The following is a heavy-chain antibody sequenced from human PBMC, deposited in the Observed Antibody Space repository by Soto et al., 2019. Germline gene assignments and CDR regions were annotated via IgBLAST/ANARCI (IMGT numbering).Heavy chain of an antibody. CDR3: AATRTGWFDP. V-gene: IGHV4-61*01. CDR1: GGSVSSGSYY. CDR2: IYYSGST. J-gene: IGHJ5*02. D-gene: IGHD1-26*01. Sequence: SETLSLTCTVSGGSVSSGSYYWSWIRQPPGKGLEWIGYIYYSGSTNYNPSLKSRVTISVDTSKNQFSLKLSSVTAADTAVYYCAATRTGWFDPWGQGTLVTVSS.